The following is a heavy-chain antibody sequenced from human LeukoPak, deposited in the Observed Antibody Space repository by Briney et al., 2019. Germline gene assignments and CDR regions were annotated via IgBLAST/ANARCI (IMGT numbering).Heavy chain of an antibody. D-gene: IGHD3-10*01. CDR2: INHSGTT. CDR3: ARGPPWYYNY. Sequence: SETLSLTCAVYGESFGGSYWSWIRQPPGKGLEWIGEINHSGTTTYNPTLKSRLTISVDTSKNQFSLNLTSLTAADTAVYHCARGPPWYYNYWGQGTLVTVSS. CDR1: GESFGGSY. V-gene: IGHV4-34*01. J-gene: IGHJ4*02.